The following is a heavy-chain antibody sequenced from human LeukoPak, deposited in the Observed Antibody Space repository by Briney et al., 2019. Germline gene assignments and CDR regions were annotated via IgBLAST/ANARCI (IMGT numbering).Heavy chain of an antibody. Sequence: GRSLRLSCAASGFTFSSYAMHWVRQAAGKGVEWGAGISYDGSNKYYADSVKGRFTISRDNSKNTLYLQMNSLRAEDTAVYYCARGSWRLVRGAASFESWGQGTLVTVSS. CDR3: ARGSWRLVRGAASFES. J-gene: IGHJ4*02. CDR2: ISYDGSNK. D-gene: IGHD3-10*01. CDR1: GFTFSSYA. V-gene: IGHV3-30-3*01.